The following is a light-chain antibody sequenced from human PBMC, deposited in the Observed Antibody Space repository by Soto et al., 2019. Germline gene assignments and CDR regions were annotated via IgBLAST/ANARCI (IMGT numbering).Light chain of an antibody. J-gene: IGLJ1*01. V-gene: IGLV1-44*01. CDR2: SND. CDR1: SNIGRNT. Sequence: QSVLTQPASASGTPGQRVTISCSNIGRNTVNWYQQLPGTVPKLLIYSNDHRPSGVPDRFSGSKFGTSASLAISGLQSEDEADYYCSTWDDSLNGPVFGTGTKLTVL. CDR3: STWDDSLNGPV.